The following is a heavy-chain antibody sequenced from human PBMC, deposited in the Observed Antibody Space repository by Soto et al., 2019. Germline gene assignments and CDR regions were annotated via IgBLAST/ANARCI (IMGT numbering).Heavy chain of an antibody. CDR3: AREDYYDSTPLDNWFDP. CDR2: INPNSGGT. J-gene: IGHJ5*02. D-gene: IGHD3-22*01. CDR1: GYTFTGYY. Sequence: ASVKVSCKASGYTFTGYYMHWVRQAPGQGLEWMGWINPNSGGTNYAQKFQGRVTMTRDTSISTAYMELSRLRSDDTAVYYCAREDYYDSTPLDNWFDPWGQGTLVTVSS. V-gene: IGHV1-2*02.